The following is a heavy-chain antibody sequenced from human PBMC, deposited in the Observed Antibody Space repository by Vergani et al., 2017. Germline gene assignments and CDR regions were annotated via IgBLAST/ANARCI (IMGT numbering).Heavy chain of an antibody. J-gene: IGHJ1*01. CDR1: GFTFDTYT. Sequence: VQLVESGGGEVQPGGSRRLSCAGAGFTFDTYTMAYVRQAPGKGLEWVATISSGGGDIFYADSVKGRFTISRDNSKNTLFLQMNSLKDEDTAVYYCTTAWGLYYLHGEYFQYWGRGTLVSVSS. D-gene: IGHD3-10*01. CDR3: TTAWGLYYLHGEYFQY. V-gene: IGHV3-23*04. CDR2: ISSGGGDI.